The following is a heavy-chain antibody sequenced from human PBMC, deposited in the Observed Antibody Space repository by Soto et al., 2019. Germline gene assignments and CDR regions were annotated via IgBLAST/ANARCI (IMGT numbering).Heavy chain of an antibody. CDR2: ISSSGGTT. CDR1: GFTFSDYD. V-gene: IGHV3-23*01. J-gene: IGHJ4*02. D-gene: IGHD6-19*01. CDR3: AKDVKAAVAYLFDY. Sequence: SLRLSCAASGFTFSDYDMSWIRQAPGKGLEWVSDISSSGGTTYYADSVKGRFTISRDNSKNTLYQQMNSLRAEDTAVYYCAKDVKAAVAYLFDYWGQGTLVTVSS.